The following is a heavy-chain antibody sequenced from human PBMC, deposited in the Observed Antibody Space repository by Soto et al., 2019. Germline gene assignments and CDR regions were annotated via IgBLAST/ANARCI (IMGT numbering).Heavy chain of an antibody. CDR1: GGSFSGYY. Sequence: SETLSLTCAVYGGSFSGYYWSWIRQPPGKGLEWIGEINHSGSTNYNPSLKSRVTISVDTSKNQFSLKLISVTAADTAVYYCASRSYCSGGSCYSPLDYWGQGSLVTVAS. CDR3: ASRSYCSGGSCYSPLDY. J-gene: IGHJ4*02. CDR2: INHSGST. V-gene: IGHV4-34*01. D-gene: IGHD2-15*01.